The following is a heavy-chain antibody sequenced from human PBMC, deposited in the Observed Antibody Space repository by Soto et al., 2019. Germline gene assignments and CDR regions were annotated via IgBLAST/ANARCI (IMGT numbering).Heavy chain of an antibody. D-gene: IGHD1-26*01. CDR3: ARIGDSDTYYRADT. V-gene: IGHV4-61*01. CDR2: MYYTGST. CDR1: GGSVNIGSFY. J-gene: IGHJ5*02. Sequence: QVQLQESGPGLVKPSETLSLTCTVSGGSVNIGSFYWSWIRQPPGKGLEWIGHMYYTGSTNYNPSLKRRVTISSGTSKNQFSLKVNSMTAADTAVYYCARIGDSDTYYRADTWGQGTLVTVSS.